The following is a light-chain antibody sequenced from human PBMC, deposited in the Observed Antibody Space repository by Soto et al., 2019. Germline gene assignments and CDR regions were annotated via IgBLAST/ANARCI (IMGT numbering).Light chain of an antibody. Sequence: VLTQPPSASGSPGQSVTISCTGTRSDVGGYNYVSWYQQHPGKAPKLLIYEVTKWPSGVPDRFSGSKSGNTASLTVSGLQAEDEADYYCSSHAGSINVAFGGGTKLTVL. V-gene: IGLV2-8*01. CDR1: RSDVGGYNY. J-gene: IGLJ2*01. CDR2: EVT. CDR3: SSHAGSINVA.